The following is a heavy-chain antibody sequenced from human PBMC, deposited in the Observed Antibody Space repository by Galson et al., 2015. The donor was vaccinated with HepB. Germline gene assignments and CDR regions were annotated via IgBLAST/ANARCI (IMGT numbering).Heavy chain of an antibody. CDR3: ARQHSENYSYDY. V-gene: IGHV3-30-3*01. Sequence: SLRLSCAASGFTFSNYAMHWVRQAPGKGLEWVAVISFDGNKQYYADSMKGRSTISRDNSKNTLYLQINSLRTEDTTVYYCARQHSENYSYDYWGQGTLVTVSS. CDR1: GFTFSNYA. CDR2: ISFDGNKQ. D-gene: IGHD1-26*01. J-gene: IGHJ4*02.